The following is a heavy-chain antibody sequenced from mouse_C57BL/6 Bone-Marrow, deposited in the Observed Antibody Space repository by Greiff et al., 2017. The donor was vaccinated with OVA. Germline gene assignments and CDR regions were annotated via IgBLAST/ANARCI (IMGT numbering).Heavy chain of an antibody. J-gene: IGHJ4*01. CDR2: IYPRSGNT. CDR3: ARTPLYSAYAMDY. V-gene: IGHV1-81*01. CDR1: GYTFTSYG. Sequence: QVQLKQSGAELARPGASVKLSCKASGYTFTSYGISWVKQRTGQGLDWIGEIYPRSGNTYYNGKFKGKATLTADKSSSTAYMELRSLTSEDSAVYFGARTPLYSAYAMDYWGQGTSVTVSS. D-gene: IGHD2-12*01.